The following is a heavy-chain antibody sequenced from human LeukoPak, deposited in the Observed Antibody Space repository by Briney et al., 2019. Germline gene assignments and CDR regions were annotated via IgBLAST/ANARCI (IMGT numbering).Heavy chain of an antibody. CDR1: GFTFSSYG. V-gene: IGHV3-33*01. J-gene: IGHJ4*02. D-gene: IGHD6-19*01. Sequence: GGSLRLSCAASGFTFSSYGMHWDRQAPGKGLEWVAVIWYDGSNKYYADSVKGRFTISRDNSKNTLYLQMNSLRAEDTAVYYCARDGYSSGWTRFDYWGQGTLVTVSS. CDR2: IWYDGSNK. CDR3: ARDGYSSGWTRFDY.